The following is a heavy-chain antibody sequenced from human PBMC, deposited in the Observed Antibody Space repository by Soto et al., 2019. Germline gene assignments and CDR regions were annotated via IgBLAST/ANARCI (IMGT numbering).Heavy chain of an antibody. J-gene: IGHJ3*02. V-gene: IGHV3-33*01. CDR2: IWYDGSNK. CDR1: GFTFSSYG. CDR3: ARSDGAFDI. Sequence: VQLVESGGGVVQPGRSLRLSCAASGFTFSSYGMHWVRQAPGKGLEWVAVIWYDGSNKYYADSVKGRFTISRDNSKNTLYLQMNSLRAEDTAVYYCARSDGAFDIWGQGTMVTVSS.